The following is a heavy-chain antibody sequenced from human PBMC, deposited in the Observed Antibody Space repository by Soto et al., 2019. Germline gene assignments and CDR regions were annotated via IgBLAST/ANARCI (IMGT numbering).Heavy chain of an antibody. V-gene: IGHV3-11*06. CDR1: GFTFSDYY. J-gene: IGHJ6*02. D-gene: IGHD2-2*02. CDR2: ISGRNPFT. CDR3: ARDGGVIIPGAIGGGYGLDG. Sequence: GGSLRLSCAASGFTFSDYYMSWIRQAPGKGLEWISYISGRNPFTQYADSVKGRFTISRDNAKNSLYLQLNSLTAEDTAVYYCARDGGVIIPGAIGGGYGLDGWGQGTTVTVSS.